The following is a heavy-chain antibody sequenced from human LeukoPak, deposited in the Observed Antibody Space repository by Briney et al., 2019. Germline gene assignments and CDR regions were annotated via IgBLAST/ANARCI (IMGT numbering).Heavy chain of an antibody. CDR1: GITLSNYG. D-gene: IGHD3-22*01. J-gene: IGHJ4*02. Sequence: GGSLRLPCAVSGITLSNYGMSWVRQAPGKGLEWVAGISDSGGRTNYADSVKGRFTISRDNPKNTLYLQMNRLRAEDTGVYFCAKRGVVIRVILVGFHKEAYYFDSWGQGALVTVSS. V-gene: IGHV3-23*01. CDR3: AKRGVVIRVILVGFHKEAYYFDS. CDR2: ISDSGGRT.